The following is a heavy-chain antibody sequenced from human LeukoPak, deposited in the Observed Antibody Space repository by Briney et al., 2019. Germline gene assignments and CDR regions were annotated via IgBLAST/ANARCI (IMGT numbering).Heavy chain of an antibody. V-gene: IGHV3-21*01. J-gene: IGHJ4*02. CDR1: GFTFRNYD. D-gene: IGHD5-12*01. CDR2: IDNDGSYI. CDR3: ATKYSAGWLFDY. Sequence: GGSLRLSCAASGFTFRNYDMNWVRQAPGKGLEWVSSIDNDGSYIYYADSVKGRFTLSRDNAENSVHLQMISLRAEDTAMYYCATKYSAGWLFDYWGQGTLVTVSS.